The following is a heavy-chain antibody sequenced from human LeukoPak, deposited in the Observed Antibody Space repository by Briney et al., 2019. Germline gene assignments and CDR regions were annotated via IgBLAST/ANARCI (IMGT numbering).Heavy chain of an antibody. V-gene: IGHV4-34*01. Sequence: SETLSLTCAVYGESFSGYYWSWIRQPPGKGLEWIGEINHSGRTNYNTSPKSRVTISVDTSKNQFSLKLSSVTAADTAVYYCARGGTTYYYGSGSYYNALASYWGQGTLVTVSS. CDR2: INHSGRT. CDR3: ARGGTTYYYGSGSYYNALASY. J-gene: IGHJ4*02. CDR1: GESFSGYY. D-gene: IGHD3-10*01.